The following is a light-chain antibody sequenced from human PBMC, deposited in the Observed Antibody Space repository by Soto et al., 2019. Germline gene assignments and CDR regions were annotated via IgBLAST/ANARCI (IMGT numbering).Light chain of an antibody. Sequence: QAVVTQPPSVSAAPGQKVTISCSGSSSNIGNNYVSWYQQLPGTAPKLLIYDNYKRPSGIPDRISGSKSGTSATLGITGLQTGDEADYYCGTWDSSLSAGVFGGGTQLTVL. V-gene: IGLV1-51*01. CDR3: GTWDSSLSAGV. CDR1: SSNIGNNY. J-gene: IGLJ2*01. CDR2: DNY.